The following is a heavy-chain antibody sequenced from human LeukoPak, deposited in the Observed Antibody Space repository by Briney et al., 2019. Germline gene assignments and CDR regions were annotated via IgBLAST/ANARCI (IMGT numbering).Heavy chain of an antibody. CDR3: ARGFTLFDP. V-gene: IGHV4-59*01. CDR2: IYYSGTT. CDR1: GGSLSHYY. J-gene: IGHJ5*02. D-gene: IGHD2/OR15-2a*01. Sequence: SETLSLTCIVSGGSLSHYYWNWIRQPPGKGLEWIGYIYYSGTTNYNPSLKSRVTISVDTSKSQFSLKLSSVTTADTAVYYCARGFTLFDPWGQGTLVTVSS.